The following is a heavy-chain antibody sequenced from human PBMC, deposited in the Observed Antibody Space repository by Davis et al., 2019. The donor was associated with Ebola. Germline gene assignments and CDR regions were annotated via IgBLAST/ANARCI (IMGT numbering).Heavy chain of an antibody. J-gene: IGHJ4*02. V-gene: IGHV3-7*01. CDR1: GFTFRNAW. D-gene: IGHD4-17*01. CDR2: IKQDGSEK. Sequence: PGGSLRLSCAVSGFTFRNAWMSWVRQAPGKGLEWVANIKQDGSEKYYVDSVKGRFTISRDNAKNSLYLQMNSLRAEDTAVYYCAREGDYGDFTWDYWGQGTLVTVSS. CDR3: AREGDYGDFTWDY.